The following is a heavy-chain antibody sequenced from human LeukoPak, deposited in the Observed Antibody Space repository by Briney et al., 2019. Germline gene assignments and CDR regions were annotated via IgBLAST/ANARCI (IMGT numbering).Heavy chain of an antibody. D-gene: IGHD1-26*01. V-gene: IGHV4-4*07. Sequence: SETLSLTCTVSGGSITGFYWSWIRQPAGKGLEWIGRIFTSGSTAYSPSLQSRLTMSIDMSKNQFPLRLTSVTAADTAVYYCARRSPISLGGDAYDIWGQGTLVTVSS. CDR2: IFTSGST. CDR1: GGSITGFY. CDR3: ARRSPISLGGDAYDI. J-gene: IGHJ3*02.